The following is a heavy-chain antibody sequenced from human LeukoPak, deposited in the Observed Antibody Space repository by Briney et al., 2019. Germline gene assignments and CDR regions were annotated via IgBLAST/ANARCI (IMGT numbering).Heavy chain of an antibody. CDR1: GGSISSGSYY. CDR3: ARLNRRGYCSSTSCYAVPSPYYFDY. D-gene: IGHD2-2*01. CDR2: IYTSGST. V-gene: IGHV4-61*02. J-gene: IGHJ4*02. Sequence: SETLPLTCTVSGGSISSGSYYWSWIRQPAGKGLEWIGRIYTSGSTNYNPSLKSRVTISVDTSKNQFSLKLSSVTAADTAVYYCARLNRRGYCSSTSCYAVPSPYYFDYWGQGTLVTVSS.